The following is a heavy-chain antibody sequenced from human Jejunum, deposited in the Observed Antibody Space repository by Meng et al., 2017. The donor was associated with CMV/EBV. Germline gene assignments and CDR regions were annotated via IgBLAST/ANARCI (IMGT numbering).Heavy chain of an antibody. D-gene: IGHD3-10*01. V-gene: IGHV4-59*01. CDR3: ARWSGPGTDPSADY. J-gene: IGHJ4*02. Sequence: VSGGSITYTSWSWIRHSPRKGLEWIGSVSYSGNTNYNPSLRSRVRISMDTSENQFSLKVTSVSAGDTAIYYCARWSGPGTDPSADYWGQGTLVTVSS. CDR2: VSYSGNT. CDR1: GGSITYTS.